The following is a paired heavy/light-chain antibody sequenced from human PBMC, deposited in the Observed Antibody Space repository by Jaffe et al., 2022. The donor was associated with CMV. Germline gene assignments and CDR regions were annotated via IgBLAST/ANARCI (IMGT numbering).Heavy chain of an antibody. Sequence: EVQLVQSGAEVKKPGESLKISCKTYGSNFNTFWMGWVRQMPGKGLEWMGIIYPADSETQYSPSFHGQVTMSVDKSTNTVYLQWDSLKASDTAIYYCARRTKDHLSDLNWFDPWGQGTLVTVSS. CDR2: IYPADSET. J-gene: IGHJ5*02. D-gene: IGHD3-3*01. V-gene: IGHV5-51*01. CDR1: GSNFNTFW. CDR3: ARRTKDHLSDLNWFDP.
Light chain of an antibody. Sequence: DDVMTQSPLSLSVIVGQPASISCRSSQSLVFSDGNTFLSWFHQRPGQSPRRLIYKVSNRDSGVPDRFSGSGSGTDFTLKISRVEAEDIGVYYCLQTTRWPWTFGQGTKVEIK. CDR2: KVS. J-gene: IGKJ1*01. CDR1: QSLVFSDGNTF. CDR3: LQTTRWPWT. V-gene: IGKV2-30*01.